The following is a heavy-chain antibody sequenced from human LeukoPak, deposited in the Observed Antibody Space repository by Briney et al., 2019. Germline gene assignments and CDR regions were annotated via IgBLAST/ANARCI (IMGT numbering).Heavy chain of an antibody. CDR1: GGSFSGYY. CDR2: INHSGST. Sequence: SETLSLTCAVYGGSFSGYYWSWIRQPPGKGLEWIGEINHSGSTNYNPSLKSRVTISVDTSKNQFSLKLSSATAADTAVYYCARSTYYYDSSGFGYWGQGTLVTVSS. J-gene: IGHJ4*02. V-gene: IGHV4-34*01. D-gene: IGHD3-22*01. CDR3: ARSTYYYDSSGFGY.